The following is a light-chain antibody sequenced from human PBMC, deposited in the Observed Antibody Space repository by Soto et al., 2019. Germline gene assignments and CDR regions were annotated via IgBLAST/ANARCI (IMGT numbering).Light chain of an antibody. V-gene: IGKV3-11*01. CDR3: QQRSNWPIT. CDR2: EAS. Sequence: EVVLTQSPATLSLSPGERATLSCRASQRVSSNLAWYQQKPGQAPRLLIYEASNRATGIPTRFGGSGSGTDFPPTISSLEHEDFAVYYCQQRSNWPITFGQGTRVEIK. J-gene: IGKJ5*01. CDR1: QRVSSN.